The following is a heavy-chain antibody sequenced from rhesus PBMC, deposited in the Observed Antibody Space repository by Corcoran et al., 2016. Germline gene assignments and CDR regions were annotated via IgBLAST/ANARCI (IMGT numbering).Heavy chain of an antibody. Sequence: QVQLKESGPGLVKPSYTLSLTCAVSGGSIRDDYYWSWIRQPPGKGLEWIGYNDGMGGGTTYKPSIKNRVNSSIDTSKNQFALKLSCVTDADTAVYYCARDVSVVVFPNARSGGYFEFWGQGALVTVSS. CDR2: NDGMGGGT. V-gene: IGHV4-106*01. CDR1: GGSIRDDYY. D-gene: IGHD2-27*01. J-gene: IGHJ1*01. CDR3: ARDVSVVVFPNARSGGYFEF.